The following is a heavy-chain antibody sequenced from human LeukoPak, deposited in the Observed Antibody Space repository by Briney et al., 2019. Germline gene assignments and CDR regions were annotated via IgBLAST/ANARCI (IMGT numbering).Heavy chain of an antibody. Sequence: SETLSLTCAVYGGSFSGYYWSWVRQPPGKGLEWIGEINHSGSTNYNPSLTSRVTISVDTSKNQFSLKLSSVTAADTAVYYCASGYDYFDYWGQGTLVTVSS. J-gene: IGHJ4*02. CDR3: ASGYDYFDY. D-gene: IGHD4-17*01. V-gene: IGHV4-34*01. CDR1: GGSFSGYY. CDR2: INHSGST.